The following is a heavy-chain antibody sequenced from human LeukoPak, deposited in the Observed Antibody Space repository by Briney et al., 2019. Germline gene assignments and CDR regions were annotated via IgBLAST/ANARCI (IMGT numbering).Heavy chain of an antibody. CDR1: GFTFSTYD. CDR3: ARGGYRSSSTGIDS. CDR2: IAPADDS. V-gene: IGHV3-13*01. D-gene: IGHD6-13*01. Sequence: GGSLRLSCAASGFTFSTYDMHWVRQAAGQPLEWVSGIAPADDSYYADSVKGRFTISREDAKNSLYLQMNNLTPGDTAVYYCARGGYRSSSTGIDSWGQGTLVIVST. J-gene: IGHJ5*01.